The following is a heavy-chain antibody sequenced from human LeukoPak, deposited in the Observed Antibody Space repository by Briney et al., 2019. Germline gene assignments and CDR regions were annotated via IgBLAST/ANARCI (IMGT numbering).Heavy chain of an antibody. D-gene: IGHD6-13*01. CDR1: GYTFTGYY. CDR3: ARDQVAGSWSSDIFDI. V-gene: IGHV1-2*02. J-gene: IGHJ3*02. Sequence: ASVKVSCKASGYTFTGYYVHWVRQAPGQRPEWMGWINPNSGGTNYAQKFQGRVTMTRDMSITTAYMEVSRLRFDDTAVYYCARDQVAGSWSSDIFDIWGQGTMVTVSS. CDR2: INPNSGGT.